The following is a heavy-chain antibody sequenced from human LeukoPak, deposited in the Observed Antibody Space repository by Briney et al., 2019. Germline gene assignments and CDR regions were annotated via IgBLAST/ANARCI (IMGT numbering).Heavy chain of an antibody. V-gene: IGHV3-9*01. Sequence: PGRSLRLSCAGSGFIFNNYAMHWVRQPPGKGLEWVSGISWNSGSIDYADSVKGRFTISRDNAKNSLYLQMNSLRAEDTAVYYCARDSSGYYSTHWGQGTLVTVSS. D-gene: IGHD3-22*01. CDR2: ISWNSGSI. CDR1: GFIFNNYA. J-gene: IGHJ4*02. CDR3: ARDSSGYYSTH.